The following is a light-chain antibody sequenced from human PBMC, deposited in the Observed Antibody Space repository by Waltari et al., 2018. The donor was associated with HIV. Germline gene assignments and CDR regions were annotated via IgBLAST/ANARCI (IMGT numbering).Light chain of an antibody. CDR2: GKN. J-gene: IGLJ3*02. V-gene: IGLV3-19*01. CDR3: NSRDSSGNHWV. CDR1: SLRSYY. Sequence: SSELTQDPAVSVALGQTVRITCQGDSLRSYYESWYQQKPGQAPVLGIYGKNNRPSGIPDRFSGSSSGNTASLTITGAQAEDEADYYCNSRDSSGNHWVFGGGTKLTVL.